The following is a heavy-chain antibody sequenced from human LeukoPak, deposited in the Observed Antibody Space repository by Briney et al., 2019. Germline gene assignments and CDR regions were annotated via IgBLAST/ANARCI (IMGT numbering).Heavy chain of an antibody. J-gene: IGHJ4*02. D-gene: IGHD1-1*01. Sequence: SETLSLTCTVSGGSISSSLYHWGWIRQSPGKNLEWLGSIYYTGTTHYNPSLKSRVTISVDTSKNQFSLKLSSVTAADTAVYYCARGGVRRSIDYWGQGTLVTVSS. CDR3: ARGGVRRSIDY. V-gene: IGHV4-39*07. CDR2: IYYTGTT. CDR1: GGSISSSLYH.